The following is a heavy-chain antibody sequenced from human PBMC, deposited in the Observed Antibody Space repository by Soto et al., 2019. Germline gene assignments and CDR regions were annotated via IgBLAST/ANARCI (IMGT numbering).Heavy chain of an antibody. Sequence: PSETLSLTCTVSGGSISSGDYYWSWIRQPPGKGLEWIGYIYYSGSTYYNPSLKSRVTISVDTSKNQFSLKLSSVTAADTAVYYCAREEEFTYYYDSSGYYSGYWGQGTLVTSPQ. D-gene: IGHD3-22*01. J-gene: IGHJ4*02. CDR1: GGSISSGDYY. CDR3: AREEEFTYYYDSSGYYSGY. V-gene: IGHV4-30-4*01. CDR2: IYYSGST.